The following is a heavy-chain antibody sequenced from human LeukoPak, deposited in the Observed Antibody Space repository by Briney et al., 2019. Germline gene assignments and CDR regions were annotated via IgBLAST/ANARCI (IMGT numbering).Heavy chain of an antibody. CDR1: GFTFSNSA. D-gene: IGHD1-26*01. V-gene: IGHV3-23*01. CDR3: AKGGKWDVTPFDY. CDR2: ISGSVVTT. J-gene: IGHJ4*02. Sequence: GGSLRLSCAASGFTFSNSAMSWVRQAPGKGLEWVSAISGSVVTTSYADSVKGRFTISTDNSKNTLYLQVNSLRAEDTAVYYCAKGGKWDVTPFDYWGQGTLVTVSS.